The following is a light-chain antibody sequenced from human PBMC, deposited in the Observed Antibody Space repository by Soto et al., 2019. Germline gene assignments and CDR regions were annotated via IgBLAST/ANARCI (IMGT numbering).Light chain of an antibody. Sequence: EIVLTQSPGTLSLSPGERATLSCRASQSVSSSYLAWYQHKPGQAPRLLIYGASSRATGIPDRFSGSGSGTELALTLSRLEPEDFAMYYCQQYGSSPHTCGQGTKLEIK. CDR3: QQYGSSPHT. J-gene: IGKJ2*01. CDR2: GAS. CDR1: QSVSSSY. V-gene: IGKV3-20*01.